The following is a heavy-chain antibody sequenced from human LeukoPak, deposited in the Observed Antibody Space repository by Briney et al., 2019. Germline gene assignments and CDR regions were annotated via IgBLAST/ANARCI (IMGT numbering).Heavy chain of an antibody. D-gene: IGHD3-3*01. V-gene: IGHV1-18*01. CDR3: ARHLKINTIFGVGRGNYNWFDP. J-gene: IGHJ5*02. CDR2: ISAYNGNT. Sequence: ASVKVSCKASGYTFTSYGISWVRQAPGQGLEWMGWISAYNGNTNYAQKLQGRVTMTTDTSTSIAYMELRSLRSDDTAVYYCARHLKINTIFGVGRGNYNWFDPWGQGTLVTVSS. CDR1: GYTFTSYG.